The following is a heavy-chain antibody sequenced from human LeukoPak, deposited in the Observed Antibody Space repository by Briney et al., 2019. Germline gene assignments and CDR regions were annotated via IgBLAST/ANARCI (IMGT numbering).Heavy chain of an antibody. CDR1: GGSISSYY. J-gene: IGHJ5*02. CDR2: IYYSGST. V-gene: IGHV4-59*12. CDR3: ARGQQWFDP. D-gene: IGHD6-13*01. Sequence: SETLSLTCTVSGGSISSYYWSWIRQPPGKGLEWIGYIYYSGSTNYNPSLKSPITISVDTSKNQLSLKLSSVTAADTAVYYCARGQQWFDPWGQGTLVTVSS.